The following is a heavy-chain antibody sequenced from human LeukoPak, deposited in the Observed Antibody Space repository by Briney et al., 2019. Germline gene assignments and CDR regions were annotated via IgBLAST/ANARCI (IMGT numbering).Heavy chain of an antibody. CDR3: AKEWEITIREWFYG. J-gene: IGHJ5*02. Sequence: GGSFRLSCAASGFTFRDFAMHWVRQPPGKGLEWVSGISGSGGSTFYPDSVKGRLTISRDNSRNTMYLEVNSQSAEDTSVYYCAKEWEITIREWFYGWGQGTLITVSS. CDR1: GFTFRDFA. D-gene: IGHD1-14*01. V-gene: IGHV3-23*01. CDR2: ISGSGGST.